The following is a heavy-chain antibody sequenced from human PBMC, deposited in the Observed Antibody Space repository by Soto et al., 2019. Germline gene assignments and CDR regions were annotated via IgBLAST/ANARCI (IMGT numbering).Heavy chain of an antibody. J-gene: IGHJ4*02. CDR3: TRANWYSEY. V-gene: IGHV4-59*11. Sequence: QVQLQESGPGLVKPSETLSLTCSVSGGSISNHYWSWIRQPPGKGLEWIGYIYYNGNTNYNPSLKSRDTMSVDTSRNQISLKLPTVTAADTAVYYCTRANWYSEYWGQGTLVTVSS. CDR1: GGSISNHY. D-gene: IGHD7-27*01. CDR2: IYYNGNT.